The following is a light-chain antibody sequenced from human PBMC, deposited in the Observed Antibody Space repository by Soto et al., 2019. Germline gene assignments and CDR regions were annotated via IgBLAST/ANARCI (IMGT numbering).Light chain of an antibody. CDR2: EVT. CDR1: SSGVGAYNY. J-gene: IGLJ1*01. CDR3: SSKRDSSTLFV. Sequence: QSVLTQPASVSGSPGQSITISCTGTSSGVGAYNYVSWYQHHPGKVPKLLIYEVTNRPSGVSDRFSGSKSGNTASLTISGLQAEDEADYYCSSKRDSSTLFVFGTGTKV. V-gene: IGLV2-14*01.